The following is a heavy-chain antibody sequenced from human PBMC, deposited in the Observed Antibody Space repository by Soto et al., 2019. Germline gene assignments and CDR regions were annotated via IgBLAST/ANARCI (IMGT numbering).Heavy chain of an antibody. D-gene: IGHD1-26*01. Sequence: PGESLKISCTASGFTFSDYAMSWVRQVPGKGLEWVAAISSNSSYIYYADSVKGRFTISRDNSKNTMYLQMNSLRAEDTAVYYCAKGLDSGSLYGMDVWGLGTTVTVSS. V-gene: IGHV3-21*01. J-gene: IGHJ6*02. CDR1: GFTFSDYA. CDR2: ISSNSSYI. CDR3: AKGLDSGSLYGMDV.